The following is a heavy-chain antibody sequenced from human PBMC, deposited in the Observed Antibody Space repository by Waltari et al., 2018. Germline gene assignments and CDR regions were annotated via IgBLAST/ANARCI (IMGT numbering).Heavy chain of an antibody. CDR2: IYPGESDT. Sequence: EVQLVQSGAEVKKPGESLKISCKGSGYSFTSYWIGWVRQMPGKGLEWMGIIYPGESDTRYSPACQGKVTIAAEKSISTADRQWSSLKAADTARYYCARRKADSDYDFGSGYYEPYYFDYWGQGTLVTVSS. D-gene: IGHD3-3*01. CDR3: ARRKADSDYDFGSGYYEPYYFDY. V-gene: IGHV5-51*03. CDR1: GYSFTSYW. J-gene: IGHJ4*02.